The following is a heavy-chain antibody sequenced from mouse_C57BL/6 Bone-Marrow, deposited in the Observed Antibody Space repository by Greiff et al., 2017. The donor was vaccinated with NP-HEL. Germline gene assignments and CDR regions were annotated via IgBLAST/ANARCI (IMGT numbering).Heavy chain of an antibody. Sequence: VQLQQPGADLVKPGASVKLSCKASGYTFTSYWMHWVKQRPGRGLEWIGRIDPNSGGTKFNEKFKTKATLTVDKSSSTAYMQLSSLTSEDSAVYCYARYYYGSRGWYFDVWGTGTTVTVSS. V-gene: IGHV1-72*01. J-gene: IGHJ1*03. D-gene: IGHD1-1*01. CDR1: GYTFTSYW. CDR2: IDPNSGGT. CDR3: ARYYYGSRGWYFDV.